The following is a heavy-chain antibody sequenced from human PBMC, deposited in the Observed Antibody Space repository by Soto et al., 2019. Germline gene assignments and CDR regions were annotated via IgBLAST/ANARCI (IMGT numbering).Heavy chain of an antibody. CDR2: ITWNGKIT. J-gene: IGHJ4*02. D-gene: IGHD2-21*01. CDR1: GFTFDDFA. CDR3: AKGGPDAFCGGGRCYFES. V-gene: IGHV3-9*01. Sequence: VHLVESGGGLTQPGRSLRLSCAASGFTFDDFAMHWVRRVPGKGLQWVSSITWNGKITGHADSVKGRFIVSRDNAKNSLYLQMNSLRLEDTASYYCAKGGPDAFCGGGRCYFESWGQGTQVNVSS.